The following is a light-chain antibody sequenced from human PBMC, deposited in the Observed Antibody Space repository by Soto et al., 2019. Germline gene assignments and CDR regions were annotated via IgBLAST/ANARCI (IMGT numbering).Light chain of an antibody. V-gene: IGKV1-39*01. CDR1: QGISTY. CDR2: AAS. J-gene: IGKJ1*01. Sequence: DIQMNQSPSSLSASVGDRVTITCRASQGISTYLNWYQQKPGKAPKLLIYAASSLQSGVPSRFSGSGSETDFTLTISSLQPEDFATYSCQQSYSTTWTFGQGTKVDIK. CDR3: QQSYSTTWT.